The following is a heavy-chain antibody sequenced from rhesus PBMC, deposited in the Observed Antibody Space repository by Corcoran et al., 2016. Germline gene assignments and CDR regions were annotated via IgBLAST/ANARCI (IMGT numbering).Heavy chain of an antibody. Sequence: QLQLQESGPGLVKPSETLSVTCAVSGGSISSSYWSWIRQAPGKGLGWIGYIYGSGSSNNYNHSRKNRGTLSVDTSKNQIYLKLSSVTNADTAVYYCARDLTYSSGWYGFDYWGQGVLVTVSS. CDR2: IYGSGSSN. D-gene: IGHD6-31*01. J-gene: IGHJ4*01. CDR1: GGSISSSY. V-gene: IGHV4-169*02. CDR3: ARDLTYSSGWYGFDY.